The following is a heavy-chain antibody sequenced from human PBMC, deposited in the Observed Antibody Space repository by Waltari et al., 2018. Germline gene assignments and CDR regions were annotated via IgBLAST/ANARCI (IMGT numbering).Heavy chain of an antibody. CDR3: AREAAPDIVVVPAAPYYFDY. V-gene: IGHV1-69*04. Sequence: QVQLVQSGAEVKKPGSSVKVSCKASGGTFSSYAISWVRQAPGQGLEWMGGIIPILGIANYAQKFQGRVTITADESTSTAYMELSSLRSEDTAVYYCAREAAPDIVVVPAAPYYFDYWGQGTLVTVSS. CDR1: GGTFSSYA. J-gene: IGHJ4*02. CDR2: IIPILGIA. D-gene: IGHD2-2*01.